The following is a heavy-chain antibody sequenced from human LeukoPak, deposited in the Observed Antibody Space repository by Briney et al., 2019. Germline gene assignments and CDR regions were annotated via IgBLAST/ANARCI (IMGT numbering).Heavy chain of an antibody. J-gene: IGHJ4*02. Sequence: GGSLRLSCVASGFTFGSYGMHWVRQTPGKGLEWVSFIGYDGNYQYYADSVKGRFTISRDNSKKTLFLQMNNLREVDTAIYYCVKGGFCRSGITCHLLPYDSWGQGTLVTVSS. D-gene: IGHD1-20*01. V-gene: IGHV3-30*02. CDR1: GFTFGSYG. CDR3: VKGGFCRSGITCHLLPYDS. CDR2: IGYDGNYQ.